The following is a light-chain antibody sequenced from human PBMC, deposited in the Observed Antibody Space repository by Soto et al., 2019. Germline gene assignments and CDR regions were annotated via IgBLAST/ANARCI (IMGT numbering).Light chain of an antibody. CDR2: KAY. J-gene: IGKJ4*01. V-gene: IGKV1-5*03. Sequence: DIQMTQSPSTLSASVGDRVTITCRASQSIDSWLAWYQQKPGKAPKLLIYKAYSLQSGDPSRFSGSGSGTAFTLDISSLHTDDCATYYCKQYNSYSTFGGGTKVEIK. CDR1: QSIDSW. CDR3: KQYNSYST.